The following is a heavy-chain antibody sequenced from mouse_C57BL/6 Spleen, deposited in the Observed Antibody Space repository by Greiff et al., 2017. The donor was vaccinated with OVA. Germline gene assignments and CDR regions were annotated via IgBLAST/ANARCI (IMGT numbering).Heavy chain of an antibody. V-gene: IGHV1-62-2*01. CDR2: FYPGSGSI. J-gene: IGHJ4*01. CDR3: ARYWAPYAMDY. Sequence: QVQLQQSGAELVKPGASVKLSCKASGYTFTEYTIHWVKQRSGQGLEWIGWFYPGSGSIKYNEKFKDKATLTVDKSSSTAYMQLSSLTSEDSAVYYCARYWAPYAMDYWGQGTSVTVSS. CDR1: GYTFTEYT.